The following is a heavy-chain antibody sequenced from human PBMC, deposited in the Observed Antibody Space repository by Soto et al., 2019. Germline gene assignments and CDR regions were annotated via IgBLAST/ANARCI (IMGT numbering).Heavy chain of an antibody. CDR3: ARYDYVWGSYRYSAFDI. J-gene: IGHJ3*02. CDR1: GGSFPGYY. CDR2: INHSGST. D-gene: IGHD3-16*02. V-gene: IGHV4-34*01. Sequence: SGILSLTCAVDGGSFPGYYWRWIRYRPGKGLEWIGEINHSGSTNYNPSLKSRVTISVDTSKNQFSLKLSSVTAADTAVYYCARYDYVWGSYRYSAFDIWGQGTMVT.